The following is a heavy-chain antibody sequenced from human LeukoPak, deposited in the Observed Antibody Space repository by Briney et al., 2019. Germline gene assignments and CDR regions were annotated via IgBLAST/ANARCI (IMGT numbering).Heavy chain of an antibody. CDR1: GGTFSSYA. CDR3: ASSISRPRRDGYNYGIRGAFDI. V-gene: IGHV1-69*13. CDR2: IIPIFGTA. Sequence: GASVKVSCKASGGTFSSYAISWVRQAPGQGLEWMGGIIPIFGTANYAQKFQGRVTITADESTSTAYMELSRLRSDDTAVYYCASSISRPRRDGYNYGIRGAFDIWGQGTMVTVSS. J-gene: IGHJ3*02. D-gene: IGHD5-24*01.